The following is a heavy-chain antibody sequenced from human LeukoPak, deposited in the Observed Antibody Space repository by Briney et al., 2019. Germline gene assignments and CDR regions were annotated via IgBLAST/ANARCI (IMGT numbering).Heavy chain of an antibody. J-gene: IGHJ4*02. CDR2: ISTSGAI. Sequence: GGSLRLSCAASGFTFSDYYMGWIRQAPGKGLEWVSYISTSGAIYYADSVKGRFTISRDNAKNSLYLQMNSLRAEDTAVYYCAKDTVAAGLFFDYWGQGTLVTVSS. D-gene: IGHD6-13*01. CDR1: GFTFSDYY. V-gene: IGHV3-11*01. CDR3: AKDTVAAGLFFDY.